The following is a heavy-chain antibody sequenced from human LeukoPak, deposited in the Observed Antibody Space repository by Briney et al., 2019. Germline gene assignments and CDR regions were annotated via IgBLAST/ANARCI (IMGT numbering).Heavy chain of an antibody. D-gene: IGHD2-15*01. V-gene: IGHV3-23*01. CDR2: ISGSGGST. J-gene: IGHJ6*04. CDR1: GFTFSSYA. Sequence: GGSLRLSCAASGFTFSSYAMSWVRQAPGKGLEWVSAISGSGGSTYYADSVKGRFTISRDNSKNTLYLQMNSLRAEDTAVYYCAKDDCSGGSCYYYGMDVWGKGTTVTVSS. CDR3: AKDDCSGGSCYYYGMDV.